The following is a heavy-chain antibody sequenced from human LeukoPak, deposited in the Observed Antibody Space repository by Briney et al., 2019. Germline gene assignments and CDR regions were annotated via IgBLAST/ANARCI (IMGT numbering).Heavy chain of an antibody. CDR3: ARTYYDFWSGYWGTYFGY. J-gene: IGHJ4*02. CDR2: MNPNSGNT. Sequence: ASVKVSCKASGYTFTSYDINWVRQATGQGLEWMGWMNPNSGNTGYAQKFQGRVTMTRNTSISTAYMELSSLRSEDTAVYYCARTYYDFWSGYWGTYFGYWGQGTLVTVSS. V-gene: IGHV1-8*01. CDR1: GYTFTSYD. D-gene: IGHD3-3*01.